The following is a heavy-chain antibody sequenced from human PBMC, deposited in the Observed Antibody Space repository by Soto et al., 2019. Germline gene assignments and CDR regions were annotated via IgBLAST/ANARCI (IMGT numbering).Heavy chain of an antibody. Sequence: SGPTLVNPTQTLTLTCTFSGFSLSTDGVGVGWIRQPPGKALEWLALIYWDDDKPYNPSLKSRLTITEDTSKNQVVLTMTNMDPVDTATYHCIQSRCGGDCLQSYASHYYYGMDVWGQGTTVTVSS. CDR2: IYWDDDK. CDR3: IQSRCGGDCLQSYASHYYYGMDV. J-gene: IGHJ6*02. V-gene: IGHV2-5*02. CDR1: GFSLSTDGVG. D-gene: IGHD2-21*02.